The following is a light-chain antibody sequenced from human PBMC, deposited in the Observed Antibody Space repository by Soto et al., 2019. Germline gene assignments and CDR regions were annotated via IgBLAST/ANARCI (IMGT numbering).Light chain of an antibody. Sequence: QSALTQPASVSGSPGQSISISCTGTSSDVGAYNFVSWYQQHPGKAPKLMIYEVSNRPSGVSNRFSGSKSGNTASLTISGLQAEDEADYYCSSYTSSSTLVCGSGTKLTVL. V-gene: IGLV2-14*01. CDR1: SSDVGAYNF. CDR3: SSYTSSSTLV. J-gene: IGLJ1*01. CDR2: EVS.